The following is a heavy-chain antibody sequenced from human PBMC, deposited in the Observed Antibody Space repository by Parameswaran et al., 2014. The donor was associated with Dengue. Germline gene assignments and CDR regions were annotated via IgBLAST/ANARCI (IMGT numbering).Heavy chain of an antibody. V-gene: IGHV4-34*01. CDR2: IDHRGYT. D-gene: IGHD3-22*01. CDR3: ARGGYWRTDY. Sequence: RWIRQPPGKGLEWIGEIDHRGYTNYNPSLKSRVDVSVDTSKSQFSLKLTSVTVADTAVYYCARGGYWRTDYWNQGTLVTVSS. J-gene: IGHJ4*02.